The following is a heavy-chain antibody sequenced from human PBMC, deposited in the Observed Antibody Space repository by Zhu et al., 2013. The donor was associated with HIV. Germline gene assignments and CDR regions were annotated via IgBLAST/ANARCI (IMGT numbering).Heavy chain of an antibody. V-gene: IGHV1-2*02. CDR2: INPNSGGT. CDR1: GYTFTGYF. Sequence: HVQLVQSGAEVKKPGASVKVSCKASGYTFTGYFMHWVRQAPGQGLEWMGWINPNSGGTNYAQKFQGRVTMTRDTSINTAYMELTGLRSADTAVYYCARRSPGGNWFDPWGQGTLVTVSS. J-gene: IGHJ5*02. CDR3: ARRSPGGNWFDP. D-gene: IGHD3-16*01.